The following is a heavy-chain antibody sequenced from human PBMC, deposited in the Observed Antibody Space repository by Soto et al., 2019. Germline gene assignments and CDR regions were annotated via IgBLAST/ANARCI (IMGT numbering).Heavy chain of an antibody. CDR2: INAGNGNT. Sequence: QVQLMQSGAEVKKPGASVKVSCKASGYTFTSNGIHWVRQAPGQRLEWMGWINAGNGNTEYSQKFQGRVTIIRDTSASTAYMELSSLRSKDTSEYYCDRYRRDYDFRSGYNWFDPWGQGTLVTVSS. D-gene: IGHD3-3*01. CDR1: GYTFTSNG. J-gene: IGHJ5*02. V-gene: IGHV1-3*01. CDR3: DRYRRDYDFRSGYNWFDP.